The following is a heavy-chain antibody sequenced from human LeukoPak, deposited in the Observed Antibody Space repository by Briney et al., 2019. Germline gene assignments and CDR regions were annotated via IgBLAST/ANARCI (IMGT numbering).Heavy chain of an antibody. Sequence: GGSLRLSCAASGFTFSSYSMTWVRQAPGKGLEWVSSISSSSSYIYYADSVKGRFTISRDNAKNTLYLQMNSLRAEDTAVYYCASPPSSGWYNYFDYWGQGTLVTVSS. J-gene: IGHJ4*02. CDR3: ASPPSSGWYNYFDY. CDR2: ISSSSSYI. V-gene: IGHV3-21*01. D-gene: IGHD6-19*01. CDR1: GFTFSSYS.